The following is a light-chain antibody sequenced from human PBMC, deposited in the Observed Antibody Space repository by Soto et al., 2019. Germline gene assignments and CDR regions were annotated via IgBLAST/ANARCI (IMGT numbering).Light chain of an antibody. Sequence: LTQPASVSGSPGQSITISCTGTSTDNYNFVSWYQQRPGKAPKLIIYEVSNRPSGVSNRFSGSKSGSTASLTISGLQAEDEADYYCSSITDSGTLRLFGAGTKVTVL. CDR2: EVS. CDR3: SSITDSGTLRL. CDR1: STDNYNF. V-gene: IGLV2-14*01. J-gene: IGLJ1*01.